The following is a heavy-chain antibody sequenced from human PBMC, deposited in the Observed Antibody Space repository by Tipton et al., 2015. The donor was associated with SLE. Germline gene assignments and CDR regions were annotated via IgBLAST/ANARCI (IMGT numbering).Heavy chain of an antibody. CDR3: ARGGTVFGAVLNWFDP. CDR2: IYHSGST. V-gene: IGHV4-38-2*01. CDR1: GYSISSGYY. Sequence: LRLSCAVSGYSISSGYYWGWIRQPPGKGLEWIGSIYHSGSTNYNPSLKSRVTISLDKSKNQFSLKLSSVTAAATAVYYCARGGTVFGAVLNWFDPWGQGTLVTVSS. J-gene: IGHJ5*02. D-gene: IGHD3-3*01.